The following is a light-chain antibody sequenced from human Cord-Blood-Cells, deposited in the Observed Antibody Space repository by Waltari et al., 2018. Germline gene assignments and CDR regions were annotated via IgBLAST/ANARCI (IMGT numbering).Light chain of an antibody. CDR1: KLGDKY. J-gene: IGLJ1*01. V-gene: IGLV3-1*01. CDR3: QAWDSSTYV. Sequence: SYELTQPPSVYVSPGQTASITCSGDKLGDKYACWYQQKPGQSTVLVIYQDSKRPSGIPERFLGSNSGNTATLTISGTQAMDEADYYCQAWDSSTYVFGTGTKVTVL. CDR2: QDS.